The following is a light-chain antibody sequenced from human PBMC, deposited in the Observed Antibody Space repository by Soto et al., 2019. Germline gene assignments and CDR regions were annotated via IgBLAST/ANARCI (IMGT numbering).Light chain of an antibody. CDR3: QQYNNWPYT. V-gene: IGKV3-15*01. Sequence: IVMTQSPATLPVYPGERATLSCRATQRVSTNLAWYQQKPGQAPRLLIYAASSRATGVPARFSGSGSGTEFTLTISSLQSEDFALYYCQQYNNWPYTFGQGTRLEVK. J-gene: IGKJ2*01. CDR2: AAS. CDR1: QRVSTN.